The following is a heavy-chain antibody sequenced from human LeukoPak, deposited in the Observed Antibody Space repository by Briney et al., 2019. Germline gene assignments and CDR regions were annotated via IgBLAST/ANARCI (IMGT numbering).Heavy chain of an antibody. D-gene: IGHD1-26*01. CDR1: GFTFSTYG. Sequence: GGSLRLSCAASGFTFSTYGMHWVRQAPGKGLEWVALFSSDGSTKYYADSVKGRFTISRDSSKNTLYLQMNSLRPEDTAVYYCVKSGGSYYSTLDSWGQGTLVTVSS. V-gene: IGHV3-30*18. CDR3: VKSGGSYYSTLDS. J-gene: IGHJ4*02. CDR2: FSSDGSTK.